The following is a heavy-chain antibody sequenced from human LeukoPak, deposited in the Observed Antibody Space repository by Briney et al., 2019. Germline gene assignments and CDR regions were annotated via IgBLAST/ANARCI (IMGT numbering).Heavy chain of an antibody. D-gene: IGHD6-25*01. CDR3: ARGLDSSGDY. Sequence: PSETPSLTCAVYGGSFSGYYWSWIRQPPGKGLEWIGEINHRGSTNYNPSLKSRVTISVDASRNQFSLKLTSVTAADTAVFYCARGLDSSGDYWGQGTLVTVSS. CDR2: INHRGST. V-gene: IGHV4-34*01. J-gene: IGHJ4*02. CDR1: GGSFSGYY.